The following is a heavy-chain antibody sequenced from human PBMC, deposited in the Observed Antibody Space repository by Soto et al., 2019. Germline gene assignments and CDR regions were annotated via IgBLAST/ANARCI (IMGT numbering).Heavy chain of an antibody. J-gene: IGHJ4*02. D-gene: IGHD6-19*01. Sequence: SVKVSCKASGYTFTVYYMHGVGQAPGQGLEWMGWINPNSGGTNYAQKFQGRVTMTRDTSISTAYMELSRLRSDDTAVYYCARVFGAIAVAAFWGQGTLVTVSS. CDR2: INPNSGGT. V-gene: IGHV1-2*02. CDR1: GYTFTVYY. CDR3: ARVFGAIAVAAF.